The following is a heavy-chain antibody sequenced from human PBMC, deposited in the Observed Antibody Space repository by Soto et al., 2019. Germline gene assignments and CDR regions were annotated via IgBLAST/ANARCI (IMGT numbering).Heavy chain of an antibody. D-gene: IGHD3-9*01. CDR2: VYPSGDT. Sequence: SETLSLTCTVSGSSVSSYYWSWIRQPPGKGLEWIGYVYPSGDTYYNPSLSSRVTISADKSKNQFSLRLTSVTAADTAVYFCARVDSKAFGRGVFDLWGQGTLVTVSS. CDR1: GSSVSSYY. CDR3: ARVDSKAFGRGVFDL. J-gene: IGHJ1*01. V-gene: IGHV4-4*09.